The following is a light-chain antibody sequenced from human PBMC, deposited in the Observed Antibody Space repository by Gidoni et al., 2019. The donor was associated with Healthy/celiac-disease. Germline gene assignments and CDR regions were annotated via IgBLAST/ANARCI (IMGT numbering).Light chain of an antibody. CDR2: AAS. CDR1: QSISSY. Sequence: DIHMTQSPSFLSASVGDRVTLTCRASQSISSYLNWYQQKSGNAPKLLIYAASSLHSGVPSRFSGSGSGTDFTLTISSLQPEDFATYYCQQSYSTPRTFGQGTKLEIK. J-gene: IGKJ2*02. V-gene: IGKV1-39*01. CDR3: QQSYSTPRT.